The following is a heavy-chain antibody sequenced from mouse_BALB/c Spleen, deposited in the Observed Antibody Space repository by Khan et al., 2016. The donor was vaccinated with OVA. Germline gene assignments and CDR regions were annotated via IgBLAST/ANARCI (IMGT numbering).Heavy chain of an antibody. CDR3: ARGGKFAY. CDR1: GYTFTDYA. D-gene: IGHD1-1*02. V-gene: IGHV1S137*01. CDR2: ISTYYGDV. Sequence: QVRLQQSGAELVRPGVSVKISCKGSGYTFTDYAMHWVKQSHAKSLEWIGVISTYYGDVDYSQKFKGKATMTVDRSSSTAYMELARLTSEDSAINYCARGGKFAYWGQGTLVTVSA. J-gene: IGHJ3*01.